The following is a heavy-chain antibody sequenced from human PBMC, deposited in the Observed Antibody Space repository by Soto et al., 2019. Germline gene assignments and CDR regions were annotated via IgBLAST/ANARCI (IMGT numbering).Heavy chain of an antibody. V-gene: IGHV5-51*01. D-gene: IGHD6-19*01. CDR2: IYPGDSDT. Sequence: GESLKISCKASGYSFTNYWIGWVRQMPGKGLEWMGTIYPGDSDTRYSPSFQGQVTFSVDKSINTAYLHWTSLKASDTAIYYCAIQHPLDSSSWYNWGQGTLVTVSS. CDR1: GYSFTNYW. CDR3: AIQHPLDSSSWYN. J-gene: IGHJ4*02.